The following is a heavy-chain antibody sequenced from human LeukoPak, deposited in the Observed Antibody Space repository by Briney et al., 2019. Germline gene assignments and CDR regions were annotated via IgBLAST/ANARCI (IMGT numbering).Heavy chain of an antibody. Sequence: GGSLRLSCAASGFTFSSYAMSWVRQAPGKGLEWVSATSGSGGSTYYADSVKGRFTISRDNSKNTLYLQMNSLRAEDTAVYYCAKESGYSSGWPIDYWGQGTLVTVSS. J-gene: IGHJ4*02. CDR3: AKESGYSSGWPIDY. CDR2: TSGSGGST. D-gene: IGHD6-19*01. CDR1: GFTFSSYA. V-gene: IGHV3-23*01.